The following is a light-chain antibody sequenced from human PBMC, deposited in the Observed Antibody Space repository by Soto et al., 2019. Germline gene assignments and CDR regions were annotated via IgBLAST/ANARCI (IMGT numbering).Light chain of an antibody. CDR1: SGHSSYI. Sequence: QSVQAQSSSASASLGSSVKLTCTLSSGHSSYIIAWHQQQPGKAPRYLMNLETNGSYNKGSGVPDRFSGSSSGADRYLTISNLQFEDEADYYCETWDSNSWVFGGGTKLTVL. V-gene: IGLV4-60*02. CDR3: ETWDSNSWV. J-gene: IGLJ3*02. CDR2: LETNGSY.